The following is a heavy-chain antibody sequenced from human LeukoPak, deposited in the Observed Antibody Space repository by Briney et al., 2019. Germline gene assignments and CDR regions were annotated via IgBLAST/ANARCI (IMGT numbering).Heavy chain of an antibody. CDR3: ARRGRYCSGGSCFIGLFDP. CDR1: GGSISSSSYY. V-gene: IGHV4-39*01. J-gene: IGHJ5*02. CDR2: IYYSGIT. Sequence: KSSETLSLTCTVSGGSISSSSYYWGWIRQPPGKGLEWIGSIYYSGITYYNPSLKSRVTISVDTSKNQFSLKLSSVTAADTAVYYCARRGRYCSGGSCFIGLFDPWGQGTLVTVSS. D-gene: IGHD2-15*01.